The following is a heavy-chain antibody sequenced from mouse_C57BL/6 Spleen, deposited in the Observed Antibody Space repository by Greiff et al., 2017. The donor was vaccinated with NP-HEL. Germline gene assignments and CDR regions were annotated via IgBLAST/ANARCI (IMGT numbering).Heavy chain of an antibody. CDR3: AEGSGHYAMDY. Sequence: LEESGPELVKPGASVKISCKASGYAFSSSWMNWVKQRPGKGLEWIGRLYPGDGDTNYNGKFKGKATLTADKSSSTAYMQLSSLTSEDSAVYFCAEGSGHYAMDYWGQGTSVTVSS. V-gene: IGHV1-82*01. J-gene: IGHJ4*01. CDR2: LYPGDGDT. CDR1: GYAFSSSW. D-gene: IGHD3-2*02.